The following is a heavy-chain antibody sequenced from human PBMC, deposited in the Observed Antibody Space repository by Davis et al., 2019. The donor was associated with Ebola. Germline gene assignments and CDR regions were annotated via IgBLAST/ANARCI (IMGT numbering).Heavy chain of an antibody. J-gene: IGHJ4*02. V-gene: IGHV3-30*18. CDR2: ISYDGSNK. CDR3: AKDRRYDFWSGSTFDY. D-gene: IGHD3-3*01. Sequence: PGGSLSLSCAASGFTSSTYDMPWVPQAPAKGLERVAVISYDGSNKYYADSVKGRFTISRDNSKNTLYLQMNSLRAEDTAVYYCAKDRRYDFWSGSTFDYWGQGTLVTVSS. CDR1: GFTSSTYD.